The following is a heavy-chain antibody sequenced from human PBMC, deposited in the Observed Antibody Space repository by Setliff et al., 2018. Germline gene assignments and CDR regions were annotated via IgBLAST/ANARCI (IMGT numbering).Heavy chain of an antibody. Sequence: SETLSLTCTVSGGSITSGGYYWSWIRQHPGKGLEWIRYIYYSGSTYYNPSLKSRVTISVDTSKNQFSLKLSSVTAADTAVYYCVMGSGALGPNWGQGTLVTVSS. D-gene: IGHD3-10*01. V-gene: IGHV4-31*03. CDR2: IYYSGST. J-gene: IGHJ4*02. CDR3: VMGSGALGPN. CDR1: GGSITSGGYY.